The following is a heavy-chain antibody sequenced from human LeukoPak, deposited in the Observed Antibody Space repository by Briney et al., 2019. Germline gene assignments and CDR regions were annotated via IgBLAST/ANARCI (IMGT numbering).Heavy chain of an antibody. D-gene: IGHD6-13*01. CDR2: IYYSGTT. CDR1: GGSLSSHY. J-gene: IGHJ4*02. V-gene: IGHV4-59*11. CDR3: ARGVYIAAAQYGY. Sequence: SETLSLTCTVSGGSLSSHYWGWIRQPPGKGLEWIGYIYYSGTTNYNPSLKSRVTISVDTSKNQFSLKLSSVTAADTAVYYCARGVYIAAAQYGYWGQGTLVTVSS.